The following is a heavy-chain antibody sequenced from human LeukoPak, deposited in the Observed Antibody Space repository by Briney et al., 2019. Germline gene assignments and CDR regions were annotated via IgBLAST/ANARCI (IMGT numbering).Heavy chain of an antibody. CDR2: INSDGSST. CDR1: GFTFSTYW. V-gene: IGHV3-74*01. D-gene: IGHD2-2*01. CDR3: VRIVGVPTADNY. Sequence: GGSLRLSCVASGFTFSTYWMHWVRQAPGKGLVWVSRINSDGSSTSYADSVKGRFTISRDNAKNTLYLQMNSQRAEDTAVYYCVRIVGVPTADNYWGQGTLVTVSS. J-gene: IGHJ4*02.